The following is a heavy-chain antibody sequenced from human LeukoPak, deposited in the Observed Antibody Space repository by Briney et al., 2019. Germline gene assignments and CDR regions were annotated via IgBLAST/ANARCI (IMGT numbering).Heavy chain of an antibody. CDR2: MNPNSGNT. Sequence: ASVKVSCKASGYTFTSYDINWVRQATGQGLEWMGWMNPNSGNTGYAQKFQGRVTMTRNTSISTAYMELSSLRSEDTAVYYCARARDRIAAAGPNDAFDIWGQGTMITVSS. J-gene: IGHJ3*02. D-gene: IGHD6-13*01. CDR3: ARARDRIAAAGPNDAFDI. CDR1: GYTFTSYD. V-gene: IGHV1-8*01.